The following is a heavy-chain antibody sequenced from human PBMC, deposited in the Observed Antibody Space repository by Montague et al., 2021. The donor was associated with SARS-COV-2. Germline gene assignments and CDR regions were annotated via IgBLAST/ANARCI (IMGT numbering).Heavy chain of an antibody. V-gene: IGHV4-39*01. D-gene: IGHD3-10*01. CDR1: GGSITNNIDY. J-gene: IGHJ3*02. CDR2: IYYSGSA. CDR3: ARLESTRGVIIRGAFHI. Sequence: SETLSLTCTVSGGSITNNIDYWVWIRQPPGKGLEWIGTIYYSGSAYYNPSLKSRVTISVDTSKDQFSLKLNSVTATDTAVYYCARLESTRGVIIRGAFHIWGQGTKVTVSS.